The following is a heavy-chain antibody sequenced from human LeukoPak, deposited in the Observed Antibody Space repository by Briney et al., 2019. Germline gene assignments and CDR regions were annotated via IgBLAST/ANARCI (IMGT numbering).Heavy chain of an antibody. D-gene: IGHD3-10*01. V-gene: IGHV4-4*07. CDR2: IYTSYFT. Sequence: SETLSLTCTISGDSMSGYSWSWLRQPAGKELEWIGRIYTSYFTEYNLSLDGRVTMSIDTSKDQFSLMLDSVTAADTAIYYCARVHIVTGTYFDSWGQGALVTVSS. CDR1: GDSMSGYS. J-gene: IGHJ4*02. CDR3: ARVHIVTGTYFDS.